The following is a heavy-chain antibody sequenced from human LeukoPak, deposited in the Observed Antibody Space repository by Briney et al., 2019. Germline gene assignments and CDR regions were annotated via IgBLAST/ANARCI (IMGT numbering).Heavy chain of an antibody. Sequence: SETLSLTCTVSGGSISSYYWNWIRQPPGKGLERIGYIYYSGSTNYNPSLKSRVTISVDTSKNQFSLKLSSVTAADTAVYYCARGRWSSGWFDYWGQGTLVTVSS. CDR3: ARGRWSSGWFDY. CDR1: GGSISSYY. CDR2: IYYSGST. J-gene: IGHJ4*02. D-gene: IGHD6-19*01. V-gene: IGHV4-59*01.